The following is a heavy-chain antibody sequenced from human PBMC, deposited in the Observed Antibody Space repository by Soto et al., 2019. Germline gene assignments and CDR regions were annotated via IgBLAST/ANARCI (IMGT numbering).Heavy chain of an antibody. CDR2: MNANNSDT. D-gene: IGHD2-15*01. CDR1: AYTFTGYY. Sequence: QVQLVQSGAEVKKPGDLVRVSCKASAYTFTGYYIHWVRQAPGQGLEWMGWMNANNSDTRYAPRLQGRVTMTRDTSNNTAYMDLTRLTSDDTAIYYCARDGPGGGNDDFDYWGLGTLVTVSS. J-gene: IGHJ4*02. CDR3: ARDGPGGGNDDFDY. V-gene: IGHV1-2*02.